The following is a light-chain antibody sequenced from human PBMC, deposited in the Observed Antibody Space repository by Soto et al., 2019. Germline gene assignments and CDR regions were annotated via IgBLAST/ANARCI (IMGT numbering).Light chain of an antibody. J-gene: IGKJ1*01. CDR1: QSISTY. V-gene: IGKV1-39*01. CDR2: AAS. CDR3: QQSYSTPRT. Sequence: DIQMTQSPSSLSASVGDRVTITCRASQSISTYLNWYQQKPGKAPKLLIYAASSLRSGVPSRFSGSGSGTDFTLPISSRQPEDFATYYCQQSYSTPRTFGQGTKVEIK.